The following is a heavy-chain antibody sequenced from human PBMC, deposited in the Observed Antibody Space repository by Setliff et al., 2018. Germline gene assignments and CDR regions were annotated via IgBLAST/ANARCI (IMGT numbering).Heavy chain of an antibody. CDR1: GYTFSDYG. Sequence: ASVKVSCKASGYTFSDYGITWVRQAPGQGLEWMGWISAYSGKAYYAQKLQDRATMTTDTSTGSAYLELRSLRSDDTAVYYCSRLVRYCTTTSCQRLSGDEYWGQGTLVTVSS. CDR3: SRLVRYCTTTSCQRLSGDEY. D-gene: IGHD2-2*01. V-gene: IGHV1-18*01. J-gene: IGHJ4*02. CDR2: ISAYSGKA.